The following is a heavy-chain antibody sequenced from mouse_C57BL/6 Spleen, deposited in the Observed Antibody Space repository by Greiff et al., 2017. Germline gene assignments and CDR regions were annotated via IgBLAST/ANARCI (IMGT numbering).Heavy chain of an antibody. V-gene: IGHV1-69*01. J-gene: IGHJ2*01. CDR1: GYTFTSYW. CDR3: ARGIDYGSSDY. CDR2: IDPSDSYT. D-gene: IGHD1-1*01. Sequence: QVHVKQPGAELVMPGASVKLSCKASGYTFTSYWMHWVKQRPGQGLEWIGEIDPSDSYTNYNQKFKGKSTLTVDKSSSTAYMQLSSLTSEDSAVYYCARGIDYGSSDYWGQGTTLTVSS.